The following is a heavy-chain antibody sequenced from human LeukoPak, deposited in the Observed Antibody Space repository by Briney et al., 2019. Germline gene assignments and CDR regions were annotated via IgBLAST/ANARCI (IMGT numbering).Heavy chain of an antibody. D-gene: IGHD1-26*01. Sequence: SRTLSLTCAISGDSVSSNSATWTWIRQSPSRGLEWLGRTYYRSKWYYHYAVSMKSRITVNPDTSKNQFSLQLNSVTPEDTAVYYCARTRDLGPDYWGQGTLVTVSS. CDR1: GDSVSSNSAT. J-gene: IGHJ4*02. V-gene: IGHV6-1*01. CDR2: TYYRSKWYY. CDR3: ARTRDLGPDY.